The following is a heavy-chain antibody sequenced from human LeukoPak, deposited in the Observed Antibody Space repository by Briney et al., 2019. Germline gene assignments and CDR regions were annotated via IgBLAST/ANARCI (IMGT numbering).Heavy chain of an antibody. J-gene: IGHJ4*02. CDR2: MNPNSGST. V-gene: IGHV1-8*03. CDR3: ARGRSTGYPYYFEY. CDR1: GYTFTSYD. D-gene: IGHD5-12*01. Sequence: ASVKVSCKASGYTFTSYDINWVRQATGQGLEWMGWMNPNSGSTGYAQKFQGRVTITRNTSISTSYMELSGLRSEDTAVYYCARGRSTGYPYYFEYWGQGTLVTVSS.